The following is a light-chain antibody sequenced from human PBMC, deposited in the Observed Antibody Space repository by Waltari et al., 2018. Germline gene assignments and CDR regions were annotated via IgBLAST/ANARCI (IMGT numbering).Light chain of an antibody. J-gene: IGKJ1*01. Sequence: ETVMTQYPATLSVSPGERAILSCRASQSVLTNLVWYQQKPGQAPRLLIYGASNRATGIPARFSGSGSATEFTLTISSLQSEDFAVYYCQQYNNWPRTFGQGTKVEIK. CDR1: QSVLTN. CDR2: GAS. CDR3: QQYNNWPRT. V-gene: IGKV3-15*01.